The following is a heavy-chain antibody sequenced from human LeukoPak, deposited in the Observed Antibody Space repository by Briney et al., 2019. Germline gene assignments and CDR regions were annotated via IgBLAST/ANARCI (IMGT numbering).Heavy chain of an antibody. CDR3: AREESIGRYQFLHDY. CDR2: ISPYNENR. V-gene: IGHV1-18*01. Sequence: ASVEVSCKASGYTFIRNGISWVRQAPGQGLEWMGWISPYNENRKYLQKLQGRVTLSTDTSTSTAYMELRSLTSDDTAVYYCAREESIGRYQFLHDYWGQGTLVTVSS. D-gene: IGHD1-26*01. CDR1: GYTFIRNG. J-gene: IGHJ4*02.